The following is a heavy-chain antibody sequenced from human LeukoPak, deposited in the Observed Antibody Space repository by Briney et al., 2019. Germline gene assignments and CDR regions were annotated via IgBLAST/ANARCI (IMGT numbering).Heavy chain of an antibody. D-gene: IGHD3-9*01. V-gene: IGHV3-15*01. CDR1: GFTFSNAW. J-gene: IGHJ4*02. CDR3: TTDEIHYDILTGSYLKDFDY. Sequence: GSLRLSCAASGFTFSNAWMSWVRQAPGKGLEWVGRIKSKTDGGTTDYAAPVKGRSTISRDDSKNTLYLQMKSLKTEDTAVYYCTTDEIHYDILTGSYLKDFDYWGQGTLVTVSS. CDR2: IKSKTDGGTT.